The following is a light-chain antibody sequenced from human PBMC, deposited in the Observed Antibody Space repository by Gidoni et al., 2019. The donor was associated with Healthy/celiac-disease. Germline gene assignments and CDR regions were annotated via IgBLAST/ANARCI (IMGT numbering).Light chain of an antibody. J-gene: IGKJ4*01. V-gene: IGKV3-15*01. CDR1: QNVSSN. CDR2: GAS. Sequence: EIVLTQSPATLSGSPGERATLSCRASQNVSSNLAWSQQKPGQAPRLLIYGASTRATGMPARFSGSGSGTEFTLTISSLQSEDFAVYYCQQYNNWPPLTFGGGTKVEIK. CDR3: QQYNNWPPLT.